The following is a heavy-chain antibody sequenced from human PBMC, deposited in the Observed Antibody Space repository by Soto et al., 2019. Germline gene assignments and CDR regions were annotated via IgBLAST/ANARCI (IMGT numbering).Heavy chain of an antibody. CDR2: INHSGST. CDR1: GGSFSGYY. J-gene: IGHJ4*02. V-gene: IGHV4-34*01. CDR3: ARRGDRGVRGDYDY. Sequence: QVQLQQWGAGLLKPSETLSLTCAVYGGSFSGYYWSWIRQPPGKGLEWIGEINHSGSTNYNPSLKSRVTISVDTSKNQFSLKLSSVTAADTAVYYCARRGDRGVRGDYDYWGQGTLVTVSS. D-gene: IGHD4-17*01.